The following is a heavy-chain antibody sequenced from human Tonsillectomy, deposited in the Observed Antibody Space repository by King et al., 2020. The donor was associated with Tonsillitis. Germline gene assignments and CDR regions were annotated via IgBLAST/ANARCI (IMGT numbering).Heavy chain of an antibody. CDR3: ARDPLGYYDSSGYIDY. CDR1: GYTFTSYG. CDR2: ISAYNGNT. J-gene: IGHJ4*02. V-gene: IGHV1-18*01. Sequence: LVQSGAEVKKPGASVKVSCKASGYTFTSYGISWVRQAPGQGLEWMGWISAYNGNTNYPQKLQGRVTMTTDTSTYTAYMELRSLRSDDTAVYYCARDPLGYYDSSGYIDYWGQGTLVTVSS. D-gene: IGHD3-22*01.